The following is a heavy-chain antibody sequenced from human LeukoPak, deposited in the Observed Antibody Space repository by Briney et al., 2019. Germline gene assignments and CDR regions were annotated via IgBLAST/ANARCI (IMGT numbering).Heavy chain of an antibody. Sequence: PGGPLRLSCAASGFTFSSYWMHWVRQVPGKGLVWVSRINSDGSSTSYADSVKGRFTISRDNAKNTLYLQMNSLRAEDTAVYYCAREGNDYGGNEAFDIWGQGTMVTVSS. CDR3: AREGNDYGGNEAFDI. CDR1: GFTFSSYW. CDR2: INSDGSST. J-gene: IGHJ3*02. V-gene: IGHV3-74*01. D-gene: IGHD4-23*01.